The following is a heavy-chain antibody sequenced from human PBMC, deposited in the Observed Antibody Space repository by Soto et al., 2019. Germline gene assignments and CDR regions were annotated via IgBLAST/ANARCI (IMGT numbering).Heavy chain of an antibody. V-gene: IGHV4-59*08. CDR1: GGSISSYY. J-gene: IGHJ4*02. CDR3: ARHNYGSGRTYFDY. D-gene: IGHD3-10*01. Sequence: SQTLSLTCTVSGGSISSYYLSWIRQPPGKGLEWIGYIYYSGSTNYNPSLKSRVTISVDTSKNQFSLKLNSMTAADTAVYYCARHNYGSGRTYFDYCGEGTLVTLSS. CDR2: IYYSGST.